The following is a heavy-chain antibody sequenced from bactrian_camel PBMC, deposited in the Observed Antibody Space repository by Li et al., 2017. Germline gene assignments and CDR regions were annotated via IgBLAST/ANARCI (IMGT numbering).Heavy chain of an antibody. J-gene: IGHJ4*01. Sequence: HVQLVESGGGSVQEGKSLRLSCTASGYSNCMGWFRQAAGKPREGVVGIYTDGGSTYYTSSVKGRFTISQDDAKTAMYLQMNSLKPEDTAVYHCAVHGSVVSVRCDWTQGTQVTVS. CDR1: GYSNC. D-gene: IGHD2*01. CDR3: AVHGSVVSVRCD. CDR2: IYTDGGST. V-gene: IGHV3S54*01.